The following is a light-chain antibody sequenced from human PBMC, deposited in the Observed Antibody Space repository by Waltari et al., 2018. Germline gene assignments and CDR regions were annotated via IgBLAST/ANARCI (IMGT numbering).Light chain of an antibody. CDR3: SSYTSSSTRGV. J-gene: IGLJ1*01. CDR2: EVS. V-gene: IGLV2-14*01. Sequence: QSALTQPASVSGSPGQSITISCTGTSSDVGGYNYVSWYQQHRGKAPKLMIYEVSNRPSGVSNRFGGSKSGNTDSLNISGLQAEDEADYYCSSYTSSSTRGVFGTGTKVTVL. CDR1: SSDVGGYNY.